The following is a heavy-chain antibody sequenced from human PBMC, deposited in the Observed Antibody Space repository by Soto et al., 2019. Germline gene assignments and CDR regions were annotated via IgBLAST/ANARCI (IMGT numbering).Heavy chain of an antibody. V-gene: IGHV3-9*01. CDR2: ISWNSGSI. CDR1: GFTFDDYA. D-gene: IGHD2-2*01. J-gene: IGHJ4*02. CDR3: ANGLGYCSSTSCSHPFDY. Sequence: EVQLVESGGGLVQPGRSLRLSCAASGFTFDDYAMHWVRQAPGKSLEWVSGISWNSGSIGYADSVKGRFTISRDNAKNSLYLQMNSLRAEDTALYYCANGLGYCSSTSCSHPFDYWGQGTLVTVSS.